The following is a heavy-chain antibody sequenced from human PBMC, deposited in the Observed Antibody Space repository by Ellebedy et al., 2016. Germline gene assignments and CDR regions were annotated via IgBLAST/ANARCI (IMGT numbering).Heavy chain of an antibody. CDR1: GYTFTSYG. Sequence: ASVKVSXXASGYTFTSYGISWVRQAPGQGLEWMGWISAYNGNTNYAQKLQGRVTMTTDTSTSTAYMELRSLRSDDTAVYYCARRDSYCYYYYMDVWGKGTTVTVSS. V-gene: IGHV1-18*01. CDR2: ISAYNGNT. J-gene: IGHJ6*03. D-gene: IGHD5-18*01. CDR3: ARRDSYCYYYYMDV.